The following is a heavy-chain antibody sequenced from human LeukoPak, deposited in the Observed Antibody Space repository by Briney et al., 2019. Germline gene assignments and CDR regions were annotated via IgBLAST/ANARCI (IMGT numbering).Heavy chain of an antibody. CDR2: ISSSGGTT. J-gene: IGHJ6*02. CDR3: ARSNYYTVDV. CDR1: GFTSSDYY. Sequence: GSLGLYCAASGFTSSDYYMTWIRQPPGKGPEWISYISSSGGTTTYVDSVKGRFTISRDNAKNSLYLQMNSLRADDTAVYYCARSNYYTVDVWGQGTAVTVSS. V-gene: IGHV3-11*01.